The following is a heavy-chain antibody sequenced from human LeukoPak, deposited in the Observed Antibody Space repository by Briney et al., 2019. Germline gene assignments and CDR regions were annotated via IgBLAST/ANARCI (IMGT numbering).Heavy chain of an antibody. V-gene: IGHV5-51*01. CDR2: IYPGDSDT. J-gene: IGHJ4*02. CDR3: ARRGYGSYFPLDY. CDR1: GYSFTSYW. D-gene: IGHD1-26*01. Sequence: GESLKISCTGSGYSFTSYWIGWVRQMPGKGLGWMGIIYPGDSDTRYSPSFQGQVTISADKSISTAYLQWSSLKASDTAMYYCARRGYGSYFPLDYWGQGTLVTVSS.